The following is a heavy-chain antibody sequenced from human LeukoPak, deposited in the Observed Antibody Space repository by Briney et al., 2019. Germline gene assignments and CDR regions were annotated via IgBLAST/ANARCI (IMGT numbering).Heavy chain of an antibody. V-gene: IGHV3-23*01. D-gene: IGHD1-26*01. CDR2: ISGSGATT. J-gene: IGHJ4*02. Sequence: GGSLRLSCAASGFTFSSCAMTWVRQAPGKGLEWVSSISGSGATTYYADSVKGRFTISRDNSNNTVYLQMNSLRAEDTAVYYCAKDQSRVGASDPFDSWGQGMQVGVSS. CDR3: AKDQSRVGASDPFDS. CDR1: GFTFSSCA.